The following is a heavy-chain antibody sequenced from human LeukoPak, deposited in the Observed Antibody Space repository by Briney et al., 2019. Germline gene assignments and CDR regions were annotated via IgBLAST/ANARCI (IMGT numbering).Heavy chain of an antibody. V-gene: IGHV4-4*07. CDR2: IYTSGST. CDR3: ARDKYSSGWYGFDP. CDR1: GGSISSYY. Sequence: PSETLSLTCTVSGGSISSYYWSWLRQPAGKGLEWIGRIYTSGSTNYNPSLKSRVTISVDKSKNQFSLKLSSVTAADTAVYYCARDKYSSGWYGFDPWGQGTLVTVSS. D-gene: IGHD6-19*01. J-gene: IGHJ5*02.